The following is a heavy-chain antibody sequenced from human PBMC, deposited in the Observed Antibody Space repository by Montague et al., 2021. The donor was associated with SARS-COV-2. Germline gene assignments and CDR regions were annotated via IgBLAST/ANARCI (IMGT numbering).Heavy chain of an antibody. V-gene: IGHV4-59*13. D-gene: IGHD2-21*01. CDR1: GGSINNYY. Sequence: SETLSLTRSLSGGSINNYYWSWVRQSPGKGLEWIGYIYYSGSVTTSYXPSLKSRVSISVDTSENQFSLKLTSVTAADTAVYYCARRGGGEVFARFMYWYFDVWSRGSLVTVSS. CDR2: IYYSGSVTT. J-gene: IGHJ2*01. CDR3: ARRGGGEVFARFMYWYFDV.